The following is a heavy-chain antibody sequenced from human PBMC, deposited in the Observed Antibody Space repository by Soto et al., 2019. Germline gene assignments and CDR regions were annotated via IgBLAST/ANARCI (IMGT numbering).Heavy chain of an antibody. Sequence: KASETLSLTCTVSGGSMNYYYWSWIRQPPGKGLEWIGYIYHSGTAEYNPSLKSRVTLSVDTSKSQLSLKMSSVTAADTAVYYCARDRAIISAPTKEYVFEIWGQGTMVTVSS. V-gene: IGHV4-59*01. J-gene: IGHJ3*02. D-gene: IGHD5-12*01. CDR2: IYHSGTA. CDR1: GGSMNYYY. CDR3: ARDRAIISAPTKEYVFEI.